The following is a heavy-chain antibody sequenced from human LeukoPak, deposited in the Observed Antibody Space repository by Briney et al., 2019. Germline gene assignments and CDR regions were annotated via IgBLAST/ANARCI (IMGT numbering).Heavy chain of an antibody. V-gene: IGHV4-31*03. CDR3: ASSLAYYYDSSGYYYGDAFDI. J-gene: IGHJ3*02. CDR1: GGSISSGGYY. D-gene: IGHD3-22*01. CDR2: IYYSGST. Sequence: PSETLSLTCTVSGGSISSGGYYWSWIRQHPGKGLEWIGYIYYSGSTYYNPSLKSRVTISVDTSKNQFSLKLSSVTAADTAVYYCASSLAYYYDSSGYYYGDAFDIWGQGTMVTVSS.